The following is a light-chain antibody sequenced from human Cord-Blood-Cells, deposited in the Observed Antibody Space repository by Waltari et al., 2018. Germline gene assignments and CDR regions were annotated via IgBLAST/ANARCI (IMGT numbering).Light chain of an antibody. CDR2: AVS. Sequence: QSALTQPDSLSGSPGQSITISCTATSSDVGRYNLVSWYQQHPGKAPKRMIYAVSKRPSGVSDRFAGSKSGNTASLTIPGLQAEDEADYYCCSYAGSRVFGGGTKLTVL. CDR1: SSDVGRYNL. J-gene: IGLJ3*02. CDR3: CSYAGSRV. V-gene: IGLV2-23*02.